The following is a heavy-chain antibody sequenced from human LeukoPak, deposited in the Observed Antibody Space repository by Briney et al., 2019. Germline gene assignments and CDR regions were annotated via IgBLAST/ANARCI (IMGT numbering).Heavy chain of an antibody. CDR1: GFTFSDAW. CDR2: IKSKVAGETT. Sequence: GGSLRLSCVASGFTFSDAWMSWVRQAPGKGLEWVGRIKSKVAGETTDYAAPVKGRFTISRDDSNNMLYLQMNSLKTEDTSVYYCTTDWGIPVGGGTCSSLWGQGTLVTVSS. V-gene: IGHV3-15*01. CDR3: TTDWGIPVGGGTCSSL. D-gene: IGHD2-15*01. J-gene: IGHJ4*02.